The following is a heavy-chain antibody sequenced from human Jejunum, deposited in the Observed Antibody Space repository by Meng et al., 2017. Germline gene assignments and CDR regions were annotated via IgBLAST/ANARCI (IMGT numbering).Heavy chain of an antibody. D-gene: IGHD4-23*01. CDR1: AVSATSGHYY. CDR2: IFYTGGT. CDR3: ARGGGDFEY. Sequence: QAERRVQAGGAVRDSGALSLACSDSAVSATSGHYYRWWGRQPRGQRLWWIGHIFYTGGTSYAPSFQIRVTISVHTSMNQFSLKLNSVTAADTAVYYCARGGGDFEYWGQGIPVTVSS. J-gene: IGHJ4*02. V-gene: IGHV4-61*01.